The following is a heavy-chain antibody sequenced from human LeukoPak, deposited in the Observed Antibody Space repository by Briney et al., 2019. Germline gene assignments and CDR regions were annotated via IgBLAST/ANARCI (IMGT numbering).Heavy chain of an antibody. D-gene: IGHD6-19*01. CDR3: ARATRGLTWLVPGY. V-gene: IGHV3-30-3*01. CDR2: ISYDGSNK. J-gene: IGHJ4*02. Sequence: PGGSLRLSCAASAFTFSSHTMHWVRQAPGKGLEWVAVISYDGSNKYYADSVKGRFTISRDNSKNTLYLQMNSLRAEDTAVYYCARATRGLTWLVPGYWGQGTLVTVSS. CDR1: AFTFSSHT.